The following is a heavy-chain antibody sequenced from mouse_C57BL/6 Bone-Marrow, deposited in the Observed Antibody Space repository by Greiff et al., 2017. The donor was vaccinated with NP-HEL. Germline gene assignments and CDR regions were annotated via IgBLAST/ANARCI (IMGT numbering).Heavy chain of an antibody. CDR3: ARHYYSNYFDY. V-gene: IGHV5-6*02. Sequence: EVMLVESGGDLVKPGGSLKLSCAASGFTFSSYGMSWVRQTPDKRLEWVATISSGGSYTYYPASVKGRFTISRDNAKNTLYLQMSSLKSEDTAMYYCARHYYSNYFDYWGQGTTLTVSS. CDR1: GFTFSSYG. J-gene: IGHJ2*01. D-gene: IGHD2-5*01. CDR2: ISSGGSYT.